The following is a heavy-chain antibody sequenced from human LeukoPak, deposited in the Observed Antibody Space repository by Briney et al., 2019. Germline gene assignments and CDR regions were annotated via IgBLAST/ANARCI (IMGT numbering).Heavy chain of an antibody. Sequence: GGSLRLSCAASGFTFDDYAMHWVRQAPGKGLEWVSLISGDGGSTYYADSVKGRFTISRDNSKNSLYLQMNSLRTEDTALYYCANEYGDYGYYFDYWGQGTLVTVSS. V-gene: IGHV3-43*02. CDR2: ISGDGGST. CDR1: GFTFDDYA. D-gene: IGHD4-17*01. J-gene: IGHJ4*02. CDR3: ANEYGDYGYYFDY.